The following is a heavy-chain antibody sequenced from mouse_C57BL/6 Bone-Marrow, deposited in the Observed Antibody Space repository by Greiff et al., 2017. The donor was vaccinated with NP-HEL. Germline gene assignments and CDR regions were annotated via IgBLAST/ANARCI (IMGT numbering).Heavy chain of an antibody. CDR3: ARWDWNYGSSY. CDR2: IYPSNGGT. D-gene: IGHD1-1*01. CDR1: GYTFTSYG. Sequence: QVQLQQSGAELARPGASVKLSCKASGYTFTSYGISWVKQRTGQGLEWIGEIYPSNGGTNYNEKFKSKATLTVDKSSSTAYMQLSSLTSEDSAVYYCARWDWNYGSSYWGQGTTLTVSS. J-gene: IGHJ2*01. V-gene: IGHV1-81*01.